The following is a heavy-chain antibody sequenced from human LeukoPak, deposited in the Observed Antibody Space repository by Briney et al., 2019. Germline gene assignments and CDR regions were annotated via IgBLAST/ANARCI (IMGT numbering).Heavy chain of an antibody. CDR3: ARVTSTGRTFDI. J-gene: IGHJ3*02. D-gene: IGHD4-17*01. V-gene: IGHV1-2*02. Sequence: APVKVSCKASGYTFTGYYMHWVRQAPGQGLEWMGWINPNSGGTNYAQKFQGRVTMTRDTSISTAYMELSRLRSDDTAVYYCARVTSTGRTFDIWGQGTMVTVSS. CDR1: GYTFTGYY. CDR2: INPNSGGT.